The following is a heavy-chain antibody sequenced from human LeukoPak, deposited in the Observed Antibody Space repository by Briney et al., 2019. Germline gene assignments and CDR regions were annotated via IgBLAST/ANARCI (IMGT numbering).Heavy chain of an antibody. Sequence: SVKVSCKASRGTFSSYAISWVRQAPGQGLEWMGGIIPIFGTANYAQKFQGRVTITADESTSTAYMKLSSLRHEDTAVYYCARVGGYCSSTSCRNWFDPGGQGTLVTVSS. CDR2: IIPIFGTA. D-gene: IGHD2-2*01. V-gene: IGHV1-69*13. CDR1: RGTFSSYA. CDR3: ARVGGYCSSTSCRNWFDP. J-gene: IGHJ5*02.